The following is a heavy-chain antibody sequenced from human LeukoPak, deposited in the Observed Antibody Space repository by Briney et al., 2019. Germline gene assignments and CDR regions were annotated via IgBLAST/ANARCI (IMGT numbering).Heavy chain of an antibody. CDR1: GFTFCSYA. Sequence: GGSLRLSCAASGFTFCSYAMHWVRQAPGKGLEWVAVISYDGSNKYYADSVKGRFTISRDNSKNTLYLQMNSLRAEDTAVYYCARERSSLAGAFDIWGQGTMVTVSS. V-gene: IGHV3-30-3*01. D-gene: IGHD6-6*01. J-gene: IGHJ3*02. CDR2: ISYDGSNK. CDR3: ARERSSLAGAFDI.